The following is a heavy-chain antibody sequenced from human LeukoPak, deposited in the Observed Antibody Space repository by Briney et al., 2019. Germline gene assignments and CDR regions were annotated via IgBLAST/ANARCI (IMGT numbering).Heavy chain of an antibody. Sequence: PSETLSLTCTVSGGSISSGSYYWSWIRQPAGKGLEWIGRIYTSGSTNYSPSLKSRVTISVDTSKNQFSLKLSSVTAADTAVYYCARGSTYYDYAWGSYRYNWLDPWGQGTLVTVSS. J-gene: IGHJ5*02. CDR2: IYTSGST. CDR3: ARGSTYYDYAWGSYRYNWLDP. CDR1: GGSISSGSYY. D-gene: IGHD3-16*02. V-gene: IGHV4-61*02.